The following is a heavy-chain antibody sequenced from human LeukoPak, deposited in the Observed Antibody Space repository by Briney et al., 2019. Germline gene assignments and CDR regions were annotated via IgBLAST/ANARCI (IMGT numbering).Heavy chain of an antibody. CDR1: GGSVSSGSYY. J-gene: IGHJ4*02. Sequence: PSETLSLTCTVSGGSVSSGSYYWSWIRQPPGKGLEWIGYIYYSGGTNHNPSLKSRVSLSVDTSKNQFSLKLSSVTAADTAVCYCASSNIAASGKPFDSWGQGTLVTVSS. CDR2: IYYSGGT. D-gene: IGHD6-13*01. V-gene: IGHV4-61*01. CDR3: ASSNIAASGKPFDS.